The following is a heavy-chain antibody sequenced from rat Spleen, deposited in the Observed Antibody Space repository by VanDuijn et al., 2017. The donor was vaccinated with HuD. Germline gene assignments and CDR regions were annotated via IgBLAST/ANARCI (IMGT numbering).Heavy chain of an antibody. Sequence: EVKLVESGGGLVQPGRPLKLSCAASGFNFNGYWMGWVRQAPGKGLEWIGEINEDGGTINFTPSLKDKFAISRDNAQNTLYLQMIKVGSEDTDNYYCARAITRYFDYWGQGVMVTVSS. CDR2: INEDGGTI. D-gene: IGHD1-10*01. CDR1: GFNFNGYW. J-gene: IGHJ2*01. V-gene: IGHV4-2*01. CDR3: ARAITRYFDY.